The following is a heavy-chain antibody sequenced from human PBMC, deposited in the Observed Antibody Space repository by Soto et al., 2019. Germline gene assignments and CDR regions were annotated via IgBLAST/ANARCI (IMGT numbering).Heavy chain of an antibody. D-gene: IGHD3-3*01. J-gene: IGHJ6*01. Sequence: PSETLSLTCTVSVVSISSYYWSWIRHPAGKGLEWIGRIYTSGSTNYNPSLKSRVTMSVDTSKNQFSLKLSSVTAADTAVYYCARDYDFWSDYASDSYYGMEVWGQGTTVIVSS. CDR1: VVSISSYY. CDR2: IYTSGST. V-gene: IGHV4-4*07. CDR3: ARDYDFWSDYASDSYYGMEV.